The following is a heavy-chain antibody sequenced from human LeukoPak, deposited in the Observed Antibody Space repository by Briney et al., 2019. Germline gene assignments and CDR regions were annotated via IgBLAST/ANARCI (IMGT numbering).Heavy chain of an antibody. CDR1: GYTFTSYG. CDR3: ARDGAYCGGDCYFDP. V-gene: IGHV1-18*04. CDR2: ISAYNGNT. J-gene: IGHJ5*02. Sequence: ASVKVSCKASGYTFTSYGISWVRQAPGQGLEWMGWISAYNGNTNYAQKLQGRVTMTTDTSTSTAYMELRSLRSDDTAVYYCARDGAYCGGDCYFDPWGQGTLVTVSS. D-gene: IGHD2-21*02.